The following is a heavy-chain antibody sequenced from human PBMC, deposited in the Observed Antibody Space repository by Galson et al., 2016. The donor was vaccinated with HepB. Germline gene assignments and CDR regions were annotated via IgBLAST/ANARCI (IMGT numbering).Heavy chain of an antibody. Sequence: SLRLSCAASGFTLSNYAMTWVRQTPGKGLEWVSTIRDSGDITYYADSVRGRFTISRDSSKNTLYLQMNGLRVEDTAVYYCAKGMHPEPSDHWTDDSWGQGTLVTVSS. CDR1: GFTLSNYA. CDR2: IRDSGDIT. V-gene: IGHV3-23*01. D-gene: IGHD3/OR15-3a*01. CDR3: AKGMHPEPSDHWTDDS. J-gene: IGHJ4*02.